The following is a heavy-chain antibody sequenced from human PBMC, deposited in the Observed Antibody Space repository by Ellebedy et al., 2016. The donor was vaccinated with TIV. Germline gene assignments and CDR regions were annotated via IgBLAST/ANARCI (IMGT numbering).Heavy chain of an antibody. CDR2: IYAGGTT. CDR3: ATDGSYGDYRSPTHAFVM. Sequence: GESLKISCAASGFSVTNNYMSWVRQAPGQGLEWVSLIYAGGTTNYADSVKGRFTISRDNAKNSLFLQMSSLRVEDTAVYYCATDGSYGDYRSPTHAFVMWGQGTMVAVSS. J-gene: IGHJ3*02. CDR1: GFSVTNNY. V-gene: IGHV3-53*01. D-gene: IGHD4-17*01.